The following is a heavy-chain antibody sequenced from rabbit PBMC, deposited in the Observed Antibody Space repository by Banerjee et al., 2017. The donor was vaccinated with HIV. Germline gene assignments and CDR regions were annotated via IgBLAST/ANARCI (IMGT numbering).Heavy chain of an antibody. J-gene: IGHJ4*01. D-gene: IGHD4-2*01. Sequence: EQLEESGGDLVKPEGSLTLTCTASGFSFSAKYVMCWVRQAPGKGLEWIACINNSTGNTVYASWAKGRFTVSKPSSTTVTLQMTSLTAADTATYFCARGGYGGDSGAPGLWGPGTSSPS. CDR3: ARGGYGGDSGAPGL. CDR2: INNSTGNT. CDR1: GFSFSAKYV. V-gene: IGHV1S45*01.